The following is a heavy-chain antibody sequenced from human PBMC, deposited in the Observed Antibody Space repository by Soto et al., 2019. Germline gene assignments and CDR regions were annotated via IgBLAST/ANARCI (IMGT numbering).Heavy chain of an antibody. J-gene: IGHJ4*02. CDR2: IYYSGST. Sequence: SETLSLTCTVSGGSISSSSYYWGWIRQPPGKGLEWIGSIYYSGSTYYNTSLKRRVNISVDTSKKQISMTMSYVTAADTAVYYFARHTKRRYSYGYGILAHFDYWGQGTLVTVS. CDR3: ARHTKRRYSYGYGILAHFDY. D-gene: IGHD5-18*01. V-gene: IGHV4-39*01. CDR1: GGSISSSSYY.